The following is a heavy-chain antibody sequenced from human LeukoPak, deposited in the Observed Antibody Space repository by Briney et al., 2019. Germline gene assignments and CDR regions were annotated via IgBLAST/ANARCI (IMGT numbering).Heavy chain of an antibody. Sequence: SETLSLTCAVYGGSFSGYYWSWIRQPQGKGLEWIGEINHSGSTNYNPSLKSRVTISVDTSKNQFSLKLSSVTAADTAVYYCARESPRYDFWSGHGGIYYFDYWGQGTLVTVSS. CDR3: ARESPRYDFWSGHGGIYYFDY. J-gene: IGHJ4*02. CDR1: GGSFSGYY. CDR2: INHSGST. V-gene: IGHV4-34*01. D-gene: IGHD3-3*01.